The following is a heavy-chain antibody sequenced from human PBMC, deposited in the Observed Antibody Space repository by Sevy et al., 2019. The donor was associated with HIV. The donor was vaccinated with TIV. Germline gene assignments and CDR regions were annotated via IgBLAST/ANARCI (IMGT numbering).Heavy chain of an antibody. V-gene: IGHV1-2*02. D-gene: IGHD6-6*01. CDR2: INPNSGGT. CDR1: GYTFTDYF. CDR3: ARVLRSSSGTDY. J-gene: IGHJ4*02. Sequence: VSVKVSCKASGYTFTDYFMHWVRQAPGQGLERMGWINPNSGGTNYSQKFQGRVTMTRDMSISTAYMELTRLRSDDTAVYDCARVLRSSSGTDYWGQGTLVIVSS.